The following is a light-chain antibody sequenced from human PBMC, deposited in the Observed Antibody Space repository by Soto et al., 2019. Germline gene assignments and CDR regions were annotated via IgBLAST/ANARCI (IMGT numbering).Light chain of an antibody. J-gene: IGKJ1*01. CDR2: DAS. Sequence: DIQMTQSPSTLSASVGDTVTITCRASQTISGWLAWYQQRPGKAPNLLILDASTLESGVPSRFSGSGSGTEFTLTISSLQPDDFATYYCQHYNSYSEAFGQGTKVDIK. V-gene: IGKV1-5*01. CDR1: QTISGW. CDR3: QHYNSYSEA.